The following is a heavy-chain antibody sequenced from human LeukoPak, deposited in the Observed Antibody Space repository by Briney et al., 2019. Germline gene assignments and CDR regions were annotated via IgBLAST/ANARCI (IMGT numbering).Heavy chain of an antibody. J-gene: IGHJ4*02. D-gene: IGHD6-19*01. CDR2: ISSSGSTI. CDR3: AREYSNDWHPFDY. CDR1: GFTFSSYE. Sequence: GGSLRLSCAASGFTFSSYEMNWVRQAPGKGLEWVSYISSSGSTIYYADSVKGRFTISRDNAKNSLYLQMNSLRAEDTAVYYCAREYSNDWHPFDYWGQGTLVTVSS. V-gene: IGHV3-48*03.